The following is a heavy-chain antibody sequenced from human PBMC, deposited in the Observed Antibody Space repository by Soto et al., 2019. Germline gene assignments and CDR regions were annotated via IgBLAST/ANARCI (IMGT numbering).Heavy chain of an antibody. J-gene: IGHJ4*02. D-gene: IGHD6-13*01. CDR2: MNPNSGNT. CDR1: GYTFTSYD. V-gene: IGHV1-8*02. CDR3: ARGLGKQQLVPFDY. Sequence: ASVNVSCKASGYTFTSYDINWVRQATGQGLEWMGWMNPNSGNTGYAQKFQGRVTMTRNTSISTAYMELSSLRSEDTAVYYCARGLGKQQLVPFDYWGQGTLDTVSS.